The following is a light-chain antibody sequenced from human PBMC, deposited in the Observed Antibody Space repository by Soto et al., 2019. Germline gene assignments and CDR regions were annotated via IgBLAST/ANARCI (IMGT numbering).Light chain of an antibody. J-gene: IGKJ1*01. V-gene: IGKV1-5*03. CDR2: KAS. Sequence: IQMTQSPSTLSASVGDRVAITCRASHSIRSSLAWYQLKSGKAPKLLIYKASTLENGVPSRFSGSGSGTEFTLTINSLQPDDFATYYCQQYGSYWTFGQGTKVDIK. CDR1: HSIRSS. CDR3: QQYGSYWT.